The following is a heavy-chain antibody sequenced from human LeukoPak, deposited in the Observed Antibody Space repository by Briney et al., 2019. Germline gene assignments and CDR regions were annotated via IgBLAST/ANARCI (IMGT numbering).Heavy chain of an antibody. CDR3: ARADYDSSGYRIFDY. V-gene: IGHV6-1*01. D-gene: IGHD3-22*01. J-gene: IGHJ4*02. CDR1: GDSVCSNSAP. Sequence: SQTLSLTCAISGDSVCSNSAPWNWITQSPARGLVWLGRTYYRSKWYNDYAVSVKSRITINPGTSKNQFSLQLNSVTPEDTAVYYCARADYDSSGYRIFDYWGKGTLVTVSS. CDR2: TYYRSKWYN.